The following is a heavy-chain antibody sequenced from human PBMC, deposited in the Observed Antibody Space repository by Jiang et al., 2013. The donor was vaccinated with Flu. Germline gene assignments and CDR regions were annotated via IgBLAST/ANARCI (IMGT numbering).Heavy chain of an antibody. CDR3: AKGQGYDQNYYYAMDV. V-gene: IGHV3-23*04. J-gene: IGHJ6*02. CDR1: GFTFSNYA. Sequence: VQLVESGGGLVQPGGSLRLSCAASGFTFSNYAMNWVRQAPGKGLEWVSAISGSGGSTYYADSVKGRFTISRDNSKNTLYLQMNSLRAEDTAVYSCAKGQGYDQNYYYAMDVWGQGTTVTVSS. D-gene: IGHD5-12*01. CDR2: ISGSGGST.